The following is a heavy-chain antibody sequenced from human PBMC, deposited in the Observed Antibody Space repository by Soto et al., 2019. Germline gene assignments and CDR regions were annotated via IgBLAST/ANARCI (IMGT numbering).Heavy chain of an antibody. V-gene: IGHV4-39*01. CDR3: ARNSMTTVTTGADY. J-gene: IGHJ4*02. Sequence: SETLSLTCTVSGGSISSSSYYWGWIRQPPGKGLEWIGSIYYSGSTYYNPSLKSRVTISVDTSKNQFSLKLSSVTAADTAVYYCARNSMTTVTTGADYWGQGTLVTVSS. CDR1: GGSISSSSYY. CDR2: IYYSGST. D-gene: IGHD4-17*01.